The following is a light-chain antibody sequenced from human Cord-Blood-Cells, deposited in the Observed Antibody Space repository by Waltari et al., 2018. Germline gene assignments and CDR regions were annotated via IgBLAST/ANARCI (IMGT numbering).Light chain of an antibody. Sequence: DIQMTQSPCSPSPSVRDRVTIPCRASQSISSYLNGYGQKPGNAPKLLIYAASSLQSGVPSGFSGSGSGTDFNLNISSLQPEDIATYCCQQSYSTPDSFGQGTKLEI. V-gene: IGKV1-39*01. CDR1: QSISSY. J-gene: IGKJ2*03. CDR2: AAS. CDR3: QQSYSTPDS.